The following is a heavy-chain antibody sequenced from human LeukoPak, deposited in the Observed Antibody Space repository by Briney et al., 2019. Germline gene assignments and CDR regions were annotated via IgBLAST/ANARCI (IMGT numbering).Heavy chain of an antibody. CDR1: GFTFSNAY. D-gene: IGHD6-13*01. J-gene: IGHJ4*02. Sequence: GGSLRLSCAASGFTFSNAYMSWVRQAPGKGLEWVAFIRYDGSNKYYADSVKGRFTISRDNSKNTLYLQMNSLRAEDTAVYYCARGWDPYSSSLDYWGQGTLVTVSS. CDR3: ARGWDPYSSSLDY. CDR2: IRYDGSNK. V-gene: IGHV3-30*02.